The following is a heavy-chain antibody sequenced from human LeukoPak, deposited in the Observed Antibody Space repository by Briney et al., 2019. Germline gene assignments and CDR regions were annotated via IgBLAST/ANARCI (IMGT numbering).Heavy chain of an antibody. J-gene: IGHJ6*02. CDR3: AKASWGMDV. Sequence: GGSLRLSCAAAGFTFSRWSMDWVRQAPGKGLECVSYISTIDGIIYYADSVKDRFTISRDNAKSSLFLQMNNLRAEDTAVYYCAKASWGMDVWGQGSSVIVS. V-gene: IGHV3-48*04. CDR2: ISTIDGII. CDR1: GFTFSRWS.